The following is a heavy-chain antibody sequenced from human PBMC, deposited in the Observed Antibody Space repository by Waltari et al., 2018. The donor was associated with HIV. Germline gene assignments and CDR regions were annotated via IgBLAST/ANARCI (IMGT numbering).Heavy chain of an antibody. V-gene: IGHV3-15*01. D-gene: IGHD5-12*01. Sequence: EVQMVESGGGLVKTGGSLRLSCAAPGFTFSKAWMSWVRQAPGKGLEWVGRIKSKTEGGTIDYAAPVKGRFTISRDDLKNMLYLQMNSLKTEDTAVYYCTTDPGGIVATIPAYWGQGTLVIVSS. CDR2: IKSKTEGGTI. CDR3: TTDPGGIVATIPAY. CDR1: GFTFSKAW. J-gene: IGHJ4*02.